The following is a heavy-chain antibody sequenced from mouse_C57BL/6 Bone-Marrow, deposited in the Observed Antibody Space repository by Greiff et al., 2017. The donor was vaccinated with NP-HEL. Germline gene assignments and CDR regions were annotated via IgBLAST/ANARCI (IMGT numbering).Heavy chain of an antibody. J-gene: IGHJ3*01. CDR3: ARHEEWGNYFAY. D-gene: IGHD2-1*01. Sequence: VMLVESGAELVKPGASVKLSCKASGYTFTEYTIHWVKQRSGQGLEWIGWFYPGSGSIKYNEKFKDKATLTADKSSSTVYMELSRLTSEDSAVYFCARHEEWGNYFAYWGQGTLVTVSA. CDR1: GYTFTEYT. V-gene: IGHV1-62-2*01. CDR2: FYPGSGSI.